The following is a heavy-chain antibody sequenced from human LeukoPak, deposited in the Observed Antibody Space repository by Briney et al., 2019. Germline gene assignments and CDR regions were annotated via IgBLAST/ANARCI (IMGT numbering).Heavy chain of an antibody. J-gene: IGHJ6*03. CDR2: INAGNGNT. V-gene: IGHV1-3*03. CDR3: ARDSSGWYRHYYYYYYMDV. CDR1: GYTFTSYA. Sequence: ASVKVSCKASGYTFTSYAMHWVRQAPGQGLEWMGWINAGNGNTKYSREFQGRVTMTRDMSTSTVYMELSSLRSEDTAVYYCARDSSGWYRHYYYYYYMDVWGKGTTVTVSS. D-gene: IGHD6-19*01.